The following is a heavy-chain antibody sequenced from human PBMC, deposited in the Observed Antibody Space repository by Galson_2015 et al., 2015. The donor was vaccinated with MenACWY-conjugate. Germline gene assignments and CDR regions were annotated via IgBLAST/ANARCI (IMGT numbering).Heavy chain of an antibody. CDR2: INSDGSST. V-gene: IGHV3-74*01. CDR1: GFTFSSYW. J-gene: IGHJ5*02. D-gene: IGHD6-13*01. Sequence: SLRLSCAASGFTFSSYWMHWVRQGPGEGLVWVSRINSDGSSTNYADSVKGRFTISRDNAKNTLYLQMNSLRAEDTAVYYCARGGQGLAAAEDNWFDPWGQGTLVTVSS. CDR3: ARGGQGLAAAEDNWFDP.